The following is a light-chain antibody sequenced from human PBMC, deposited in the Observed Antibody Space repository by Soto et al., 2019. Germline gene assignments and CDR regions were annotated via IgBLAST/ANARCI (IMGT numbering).Light chain of an antibody. V-gene: IGKV3-20*01. J-gene: IGKJ1*01. Sequence: EIVLTQSPGTLSLSPGERATLSCRASQSLSSNYLAWHQQKTGQAPRLLIYGTSSMATGIPDRFSGSGSGTDFTLTITRLEPEDFAVYYWQQYYTSPRTFGQGTKVEIK. CDR2: GTS. CDR3: QQYYTSPRT. CDR1: QSLSSNY.